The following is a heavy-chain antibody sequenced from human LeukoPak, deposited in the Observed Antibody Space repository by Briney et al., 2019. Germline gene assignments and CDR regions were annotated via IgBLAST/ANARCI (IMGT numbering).Heavy chain of an antibody. CDR2: ISWNSGSI. V-gene: IGHV3-9*01. D-gene: IGHD3-9*01. J-gene: IGHJ4*02. Sequence: GGSLRLSCAASGFTFGDYAMHWVRQAPGKGLEWVSGISWNSGSIGYADSVKGRFTISRDNAKNSLYLQMNSLRAEDTALYYCAKVGDILTGSFFDYWGQGTLVTVSS. CDR1: GFTFGDYA. CDR3: AKVGDILTGSFFDY.